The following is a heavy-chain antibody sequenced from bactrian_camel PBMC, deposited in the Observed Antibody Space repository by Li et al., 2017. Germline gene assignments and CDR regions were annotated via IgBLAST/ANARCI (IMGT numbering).Heavy chain of an antibody. J-gene: IGHJ4*01. Sequence: VQLVESGGGPQQAGESLILSCVASGYTYRYNGGLAWFRQAPGREREGVAALDTDSKRRYPESVKGRFIISKDNAENTLDLRMDNLKPEDTAMYYCAAQAPLWCGYTADFDYWARGPRSPSP. V-gene: IGHV3S55*01. D-gene: IGHD4*01. CDR2: LDTDSKR. CDR1: GYTYRYNG.